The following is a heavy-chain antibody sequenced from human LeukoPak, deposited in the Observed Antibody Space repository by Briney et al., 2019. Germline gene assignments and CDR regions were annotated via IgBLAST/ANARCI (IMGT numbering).Heavy chain of an antibody. V-gene: IGHV3-21*01. J-gene: IGHJ6*03. CDR2: ISSSSSYI. Sequence: GGSLRLSCAASGFTVSSNYMSWVRQAPGKGLEWVSSISSSSSYIYYADSVKGRFTISRDNAKNSLYLQMNSLRAEDTAVYYCARAVLGYCSSTSCNYYYMDVWGKGTTVTVSS. CDR3: ARAVLGYCSSTSCNYYYMDV. CDR1: GFTVSSNY. D-gene: IGHD2-2*01.